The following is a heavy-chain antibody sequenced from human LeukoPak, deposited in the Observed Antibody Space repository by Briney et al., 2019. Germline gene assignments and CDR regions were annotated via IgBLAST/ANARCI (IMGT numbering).Heavy chain of an antibody. CDR3: AKHSHDGSAPYYEVQLDY. Sequence: GGSLRLSCAASGFTFSSYAMSWVRQAPGKGLRWVSTISRSGVATYYANSVKGRFTISRDNSKNTVYLQMHSLRAEDTAIYYCAKHSHDGSAPYYEVQLDYWGQGTLVTVSS. J-gene: IGHJ4*02. CDR2: ISRSGVAT. V-gene: IGHV3-23*01. D-gene: IGHD3-22*01. CDR1: GFTFSSYA.